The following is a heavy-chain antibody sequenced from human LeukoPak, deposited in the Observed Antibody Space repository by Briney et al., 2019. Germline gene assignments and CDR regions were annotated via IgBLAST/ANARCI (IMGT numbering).Heavy chain of an antibody. CDR3: ARSATGIVGATTGGLDY. D-gene: IGHD1-26*01. Sequence: PSETLSLTCAVYGGSFSGYYWSWIRQPPGKGLEWIGEINHSGSTNYNPSLKSRVTISVDTSKNQFSLKLSSVTAADTAVYYCARSATGIVGATTGGLDYWGQGTLVTVSS. CDR1: GGSFSGYY. CDR2: INHSGST. V-gene: IGHV4-34*01. J-gene: IGHJ4*02.